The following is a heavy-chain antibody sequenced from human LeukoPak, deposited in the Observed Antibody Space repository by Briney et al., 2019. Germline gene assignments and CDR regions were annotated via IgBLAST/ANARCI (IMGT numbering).Heavy chain of an antibody. CDR3: ARVSKDIVVVPAATSKNWFDP. CDR1: GGSISSSNW. J-gene: IGHJ5*02. V-gene: IGHV4-4*02. D-gene: IGHD2-2*01. Sequence: SGTLSLTCAVSGGSISSSNWWSWVRQPPGKGLEWIGEIYHGGSTNYNPSLKSRVTISVDKSKNQFSLKLSSVTAADTAVYYCARVSKDIVVVPAATSKNWFDPWGQGTLVTVSS. CDR2: IYHGGST.